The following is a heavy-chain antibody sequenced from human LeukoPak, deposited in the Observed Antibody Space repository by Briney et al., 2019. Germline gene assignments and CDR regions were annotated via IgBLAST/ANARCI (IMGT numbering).Heavy chain of an antibody. V-gene: IGHV3-30*18. Sequence: GGSLRLSCAASGFTFSSYGMHWVRQAPGKGLEWVAVISYDGSNKYYADSVKGRFTISRDNSKNTLYLQMNSLRAEDTAVYYCAKCPGSCYLGVDYWGQGTLVTVSS. CDR2: ISYDGSNK. D-gene: IGHD2-15*01. CDR1: GFTFSSYG. J-gene: IGHJ4*02. CDR3: AKCPGSCYLGVDY.